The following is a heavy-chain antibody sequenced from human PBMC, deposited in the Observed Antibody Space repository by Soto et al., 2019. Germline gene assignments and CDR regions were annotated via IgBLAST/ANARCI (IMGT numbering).Heavy chain of an antibody. D-gene: IGHD3-10*01. CDR1: GFTFHNYG. J-gene: IGHJ4*02. CDR2: IWNDGSNK. CDR3: AQDLSEASGSYFCDS. V-gene: IGHV3-33*06. Sequence: GGSLKLSCASVGFTFHNYGMHWVRQAPGKGLEWVAIIWNDGSNKYFADSVKGRFTISRDNSKNTLYLQMNSLRAEDTAVYYCAQDLSEASGSYFCDSWGQGT.